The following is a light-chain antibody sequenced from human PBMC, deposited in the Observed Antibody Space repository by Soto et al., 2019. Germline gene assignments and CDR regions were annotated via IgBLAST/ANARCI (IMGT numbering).Light chain of an antibody. CDR3: NQYGSSSGWT. Sequence: EIVLTQSPGTLSLSPGERATLSCRASQSVSSSYLAWYQQKPGQAPRLLIYGSSSRATGIPDRFSGSGYGTDFTLTIIRLEPEAFAVYCCNQYGSSSGWTFGQGTKVEIK. CDR2: GSS. CDR1: QSVSSSY. V-gene: IGKV3-20*01. J-gene: IGKJ1*01.